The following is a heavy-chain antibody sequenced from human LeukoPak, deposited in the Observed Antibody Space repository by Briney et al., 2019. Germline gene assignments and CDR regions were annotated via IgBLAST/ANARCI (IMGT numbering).Heavy chain of an antibody. Sequence: GGSLRLSCAAFGFTFSGYDMNWVRQAPGKGLEWVSSISFTSGYIYYADSVRGRFTISRDNAKNSLYLQMNSLRAEDTAVYYCARADCSSSTCYLRRSWFDPWGQGTLVTVSS. CDR2: ISFTSGYI. J-gene: IGHJ5*02. CDR1: GFTFSGYD. CDR3: ARADCSSSTCYLRRSWFDP. V-gene: IGHV3-21*01. D-gene: IGHD2-2*01.